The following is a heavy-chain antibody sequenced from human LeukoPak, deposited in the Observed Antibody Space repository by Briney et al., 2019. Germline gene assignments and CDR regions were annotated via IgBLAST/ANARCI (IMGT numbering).Heavy chain of an antibody. CDR3: ARDRGDQGPYYYYYMDV. V-gene: IGHV3-48*01. J-gene: IGHJ6*03. D-gene: IGHD2-2*01. Sequence: SGGSLRLSCAASGFTFSSYSMNWVRQAPGTGLEWVSYISSSSSTIYYADSVKGRFTISRDNAKNSLYLQMNSLRAEDTAVYYCARDRGDQGPYYYYYMDVWGKETTVTVSS. CDR2: ISSSSSTI. CDR1: GFTFSSYS.